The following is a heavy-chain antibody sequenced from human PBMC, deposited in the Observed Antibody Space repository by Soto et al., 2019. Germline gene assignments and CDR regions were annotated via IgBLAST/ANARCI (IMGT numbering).Heavy chain of an antibody. J-gene: IGHJ4*02. CDR1: GFTFSTYG. Sequence: GGSLRLSCAASGFTFSTYGMNWVRQAPGKGLEWVSYISSDSSNIQYTDSVKGRFTISRDNAKNSLSLQMNTLRAEDTAVYYCARDLGVALATLTLDYWGQGTLVTVSS. D-gene: IGHD2-15*01. CDR3: ARDLGVALATLTLDY. V-gene: IGHV3-21*01. CDR2: ISSDSSNI.